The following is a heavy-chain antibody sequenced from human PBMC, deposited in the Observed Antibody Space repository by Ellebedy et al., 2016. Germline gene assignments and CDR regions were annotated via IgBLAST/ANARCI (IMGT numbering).Heavy chain of an antibody. V-gene: IGHV3-23*01. CDR1: GFTFSSYA. Sequence: GESLKISXAASGFTFSSYAMHWVRQAPGKGLEWVSAIRGSGDATYYADSVRGRFTISRDISKSTLYLQMNGLRAEDTAVYYCANHYSSGWKYYFDYWGQGTLVTVSS. J-gene: IGHJ4*02. CDR3: ANHYSSGWKYYFDY. D-gene: IGHD6-19*01. CDR2: IRGSGDAT.